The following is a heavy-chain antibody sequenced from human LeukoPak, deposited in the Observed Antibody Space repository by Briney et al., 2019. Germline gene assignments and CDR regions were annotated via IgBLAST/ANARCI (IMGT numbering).Heavy chain of an antibody. V-gene: IGHV1-18*01. J-gene: IGHJ4*02. D-gene: IGHD2-2*01. Sequence: ASVKVSCKASGYTFTSFGISWVRQAPGQGLEWMGWISAYNANTNYAQKLQGRVTMTTDTSTSTAYMELRSLRSDDAAVYYCARDCSTTSCLFDYWGQGTLVTVSS. CDR3: ARDCSTTSCLFDY. CDR1: GYTFTSFG. CDR2: ISAYNANT.